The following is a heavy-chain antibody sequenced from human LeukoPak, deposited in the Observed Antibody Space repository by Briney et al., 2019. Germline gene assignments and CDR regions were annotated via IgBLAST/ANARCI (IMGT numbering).Heavy chain of an antibody. J-gene: IGHJ4*02. CDR2: INHSGST. V-gene: IGHV4-34*01. Sequence: PSETLSLTCAVYGGSFSGYYWSWIRQPPGKGLEWIGEINHSGSTNYNPSLKCRVTISVDTSKNQFSLKLSSVTAADTAVYYCARGPWLRSNFDYWGQGTLVTVSS. CDR1: GGSFSGYY. CDR3: ARGPWLRSNFDY. D-gene: IGHD5-12*01.